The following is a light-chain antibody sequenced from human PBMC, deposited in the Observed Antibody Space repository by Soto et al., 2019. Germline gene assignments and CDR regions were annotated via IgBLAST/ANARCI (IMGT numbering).Light chain of an antibody. CDR3: QQYNNGGIT. CDR1: QSVSRN. J-gene: IGKJ5*01. CDR2: GAS. V-gene: IGKV3-15*01. Sequence: ERVMTQSPATLSVSPGDGATLSCRASQSVSRNLAWYQQIPGQAPRLLIYGASTRASGIPARFSGGGSGTEFALTISSLQSEDFAVYYCQQYNNGGITFGQGTRLEI.